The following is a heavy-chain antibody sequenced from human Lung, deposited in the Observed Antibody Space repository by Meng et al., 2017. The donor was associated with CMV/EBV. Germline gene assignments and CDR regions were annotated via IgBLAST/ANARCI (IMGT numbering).Heavy chain of an antibody. CDR2: ISGSDSST. D-gene: IGHD3-9*01. Sequence: GESXKISXAASGFTFSSYVMTWVRQAPGKGLEWVSSISGSDSSTNYADSVKGRFTISRDNSKNTLYVQMNSLTAEDTAVYYCAKGTGAAIYYFDYWGQGTLVTVSS. CDR1: GFTFSSYV. V-gene: IGHV3-23*01. J-gene: IGHJ4*02. CDR3: AKGTGAAIYYFDY.